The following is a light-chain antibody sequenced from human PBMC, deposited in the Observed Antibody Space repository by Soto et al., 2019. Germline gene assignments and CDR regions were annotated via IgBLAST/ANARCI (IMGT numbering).Light chain of an antibody. J-gene: IGKJ4*01. CDR3: QQYESLVH. CDR1: QGIYNY. Sequence: DIQMTQFPSSLSASVGDRVSLTCQASQGIYNYLNWYQQKPGKAPKLLIYDASTLETGVPPRFSGSGYGTEFTLTISGLQPEDVATYYCQQYESLVHFGGGTKVEIK. CDR2: DAS. V-gene: IGKV1-33*01.